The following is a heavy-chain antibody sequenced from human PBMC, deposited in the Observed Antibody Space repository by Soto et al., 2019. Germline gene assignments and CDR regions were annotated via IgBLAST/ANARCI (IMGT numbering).Heavy chain of an antibody. D-gene: IGHD1-1*01. J-gene: IGHJ4*02. Sequence: GASVKVSCKASGYTFSDYYIHWVRQAPGQGLEWMGWINPNSGGTKYAPKFQGGVTMTRDTSITTAYMELSRLRSGDTAVYYCAKEPATAKQDWVDFWRQGTLVTVSS. V-gene: IGHV1-2*02. CDR2: INPNSGGT. CDR3: AKEPATAKQDWVDF. CDR1: GYTFSDYY.